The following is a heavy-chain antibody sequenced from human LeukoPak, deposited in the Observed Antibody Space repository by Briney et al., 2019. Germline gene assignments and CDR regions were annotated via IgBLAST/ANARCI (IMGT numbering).Heavy chain of an antibody. J-gene: IGHJ4*02. Sequence: SETLSLTCAVYGGSFSGYYWSWIRQPPGKGLEWIGEINHSGSTNYNPSLKSRVTISVDTSKNQFYLKLSSVTAADTAVYYCARGRYYDFWSGYFGGHDYWGQGTLVTVSS. D-gene: IGHD3-3*01. CDR3: ARGRYYDFWSGYFGGHDY. CDR2: INHSGST. CDR1: GGSFSGYY. V-gene: IGHV4-34*01.